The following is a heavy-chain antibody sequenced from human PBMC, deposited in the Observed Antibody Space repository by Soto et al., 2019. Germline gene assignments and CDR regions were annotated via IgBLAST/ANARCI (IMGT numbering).Heavy chain of an antibody. CDR1: GDSIISSDFY. J-gene: IGHJ5*02. CDR3: ARHSLALRKNNWFDP. V-gene: IGHV4-39*01. Sequence: SETLSLTCTVSGDSIISSDFYWGWVRQPPGKGLEWIGSIFYLGSPYYNPSLKSRVTMSVDTSKNQFSLRLRSVTAADTALYFCARHSLALRKNNWFDPWGQGIMVTVSS. D-gene: IGHD3-3*02. CDR2: IFYLGSP.